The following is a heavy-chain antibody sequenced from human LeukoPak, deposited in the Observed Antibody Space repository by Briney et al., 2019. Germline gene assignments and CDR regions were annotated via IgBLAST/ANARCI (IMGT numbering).Heavy chain of an antibody. CDR2: ISGSGGST. Sequence: GSLRLSCAASGFTFSSYAMSWVRQAPGKGLEWVSAISGSGGSTYYADSVKGRFTISRDNSKNTLYLQMNSLRAEDTAVYYCAKDGSGSYYSVPNWFDPWGQGTLVTVSS. CDR3: AKDGSGSYYSVPNWFDP. CDR1: GFTFSSYA. D-gene: IGHD3-10*01. V-gene: IGHV3-23*01. J-gene: IGHJ5*02.